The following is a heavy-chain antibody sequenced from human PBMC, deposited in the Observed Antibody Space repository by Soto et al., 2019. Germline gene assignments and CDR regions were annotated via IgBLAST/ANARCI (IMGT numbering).Heavy chain of an antibody. D-gene: IGHD6-19*01. Sequence: GGSLRLSCAASGFIFSSYGMNWVRQAPGKGLEWVSSISSSGSTLYYADSVKGRFTISRDNAKYSLYLQMNSLRAEDTAVYYCARASSGWFPADHWGQGTLVTVSS. V-gene: IGHV3-48*01. CDR2: ISSSGSTL. CDR1: GFIFSSYG. J-gene: IGHJ4*02. CDR3: ARASSGWFPADH.